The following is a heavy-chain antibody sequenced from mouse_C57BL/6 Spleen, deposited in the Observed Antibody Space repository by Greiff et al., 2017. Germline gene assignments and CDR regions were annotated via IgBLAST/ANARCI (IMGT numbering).Heavy chain of an antibody. J-gene: IGHJ2*01. V-gene: IGHV1-82*01. CDR2: IYPGDGDT. CDR3: ASYSYYFDY. D-gene: IGHD1-1*01. Sequence: QVQLQQSGPELVKPGASVKISCKASGYAFSSYWMNWVKQRHGKGLAGIGRIYPGDGDTNYNGKCKGKATLTAYKSSSTAYMQLSSLTSEDSAVYFCASYSYYFDYWGQGTTLTVSS. CDR1: GYAFSSYW.